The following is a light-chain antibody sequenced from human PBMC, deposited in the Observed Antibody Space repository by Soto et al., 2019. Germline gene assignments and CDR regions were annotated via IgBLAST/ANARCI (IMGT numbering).Light chain of an antibody. CDR1: QSISSY. V-gene: IGKV1-39*01. J-gene: IGKJ5*01. CDR2: AAS. CDR3: QQSYSTAIT. Sequence: DIQMTQPPSSLSASVGDRVTITCRASQSISSYLNWYQQKPGKAPKLLIYAASSLQSGVPSRFSGSGSRTYFTLTISSLQPEDFATYYCQQSYSTAITFGQGTRLEIK.